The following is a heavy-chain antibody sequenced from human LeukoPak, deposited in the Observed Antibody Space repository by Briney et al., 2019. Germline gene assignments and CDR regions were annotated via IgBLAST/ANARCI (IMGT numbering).Heavy chain of an antibody. CDR2: MNPVSGNA. CDR1: GYTFTNFD. Sequence: ASVKVSCKASGYTFTNFDINWVRQAPGQGLEWMGWMNPVSGNAGSAQKFQGRVTITTDESTSTAYMELSSLRSEDTAVYYCARDLPTYYDFWSGYSKGFYYYYMDVWGKGTTVTVSS. V-gene: IGHV1-8*01. J-gene: IGHJ6*03. D-gene: IGHD3-3*01. CDR3: ARDLPTYYDFWSGYSKGFYYYYMDV.